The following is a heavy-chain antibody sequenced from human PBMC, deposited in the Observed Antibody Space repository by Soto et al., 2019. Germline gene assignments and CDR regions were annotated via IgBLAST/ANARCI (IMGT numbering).Heavy chain of an antibody. Sequence: SETLSLTCTVSGGSISSGGYYWSWIRQHPGKGLEWIGYIYYSGSTYYNPSLKSRVTISVDTSKNQFSLKLSSVTAADTAVYYCARGNLNILFDYWGQGTLVTVSS. CDR3: ARGNLNILFDY. D-gene: IGHD4-4*01. CDR2: IYYSGST. V-gene: IGHV4-31*03. J-gene: IGHJ4*02. CDR1: GGSISSGGYY.